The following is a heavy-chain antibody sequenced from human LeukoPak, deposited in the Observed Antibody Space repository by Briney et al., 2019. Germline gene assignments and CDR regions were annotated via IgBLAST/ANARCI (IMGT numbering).Heavy chain of an antibody. CDR1: GGSFSGNY. CDR3: ARHPVVVPAPWFDP. V-gene: IGHV4-34*01. CDR2: INHSRST. J-gene: IGHJ5*02. Sequence: SETLSLTCSVFGGSFSGNYGSWIRQPPGKGLEWIGEINHSRSTNYNPSLKSRLTISIDISKNQFSLKLTSVTAADTAVYYCARHPVVVPAPWFDPWGQGTLVTVSS. D-gene: IGHD2-2*01.